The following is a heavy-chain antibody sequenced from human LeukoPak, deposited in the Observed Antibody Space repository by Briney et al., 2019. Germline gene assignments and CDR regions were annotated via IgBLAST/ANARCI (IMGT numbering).Heavy chain of an antibody. D-gene: IGHD3-22*01. V-gene: IGHV3-11*04. CDR2: ISSSGSTI. CDR1: GFTFSDYY. J-gene: IGHJ4*02. Sequence: NPGGSLRHSCAASGFTFSDYYTSWIRQAPGQGLEWVSYISSSGSTIDYADSVRGRFTISRDNAKNSLYLQMNSLRAEDTAVYYCAKDWAYYYDNYGLDYWGQGTLVTVSS. CDR3: AKDWAYYYDNYGLDY.